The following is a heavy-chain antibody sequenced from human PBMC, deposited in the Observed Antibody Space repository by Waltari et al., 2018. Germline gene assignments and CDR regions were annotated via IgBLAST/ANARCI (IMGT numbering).Heavy chain of an antibody. CDR1: GASGTTAY. D-gene: IGHD6-13*01. J-gene: IGHJ4*02. Sequence: QVQLQESGPGLVKPSETLSLTCTVSGASGTTAYWGWFRQPPGKGLEWIGYIYSSGSTNYNPSLKSRVTISIDTSKNQFSLNLTSVTAADTAVYYCAKSKSGYSNDHFDYWGRGTLVTVSS. CDR3: AKSKSGYSNDHFDY. V-gene: IGHV4-59*02. CDR2: IYSSGST.